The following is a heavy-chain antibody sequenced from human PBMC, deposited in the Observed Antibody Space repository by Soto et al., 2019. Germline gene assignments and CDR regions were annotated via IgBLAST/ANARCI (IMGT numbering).Heavy chain of an antibody. J-gene: IGHJ4*02. D-gene: IGHD6-13*01. CDR1: GGSIRSSDYY. V-gene: IGHV4-30-4*08. CDR3: ARAIITATGTSGFDS. CDR2: VYYSESA. Sequence: QVQLHESGPGLVQPSQTLSLTCTVSGGSIRSSDYYWSWIRQPPGKGLEWIGYVYYSESAYYNPSLQSRGVISIDTSKNQFSLTLSSVTAADTAVYYCARAIITATGTSGFDSWGQGTLVTVSS.